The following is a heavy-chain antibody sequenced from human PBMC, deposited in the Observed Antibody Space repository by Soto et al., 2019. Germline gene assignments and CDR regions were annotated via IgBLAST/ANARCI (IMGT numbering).Heavy chain of an antibody. Sequence: QVQLVESGGGVVQPGRSLRLSCAASGFTFSSYAMHWVRQAPGKGLEWVAVISYDGSNKYYADSVKGRFTISGDNSKNTLYRQMTSVRAGDTAVYYCAGGGWGPGRALDVWGQGATVTGSS. CDR2: ISYDGSNK. V-gene: IGHV3-30-3*01. CDR1: GFTFSSYA. D-gene: IGHD3-10*01. J-gene: IGHJ6*02. CDR3: AGGGWGPGRALDV.